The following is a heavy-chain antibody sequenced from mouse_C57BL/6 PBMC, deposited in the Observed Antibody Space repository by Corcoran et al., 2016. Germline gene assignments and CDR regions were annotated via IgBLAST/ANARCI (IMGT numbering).Heavy chain of an antibody. D-gene: IGHD2-4*01. CDR1: GSTFTAYN. V-gene: IGHV1-18*01. J-gene: IGHJ2*01. CDR3: ARTDYGLDY. Sequence: EVQLQQSGPELVNPGASVKIPCKASGSTFTAYNMAWVKQSHGKSLEWIGDITPNNGGTIYNQKFKGKATLTVDESSSTAYMELRSLTSEDTAGYYCARTDYGLDYWGQGTTLTGSA. CDR2: ITPNNGGT.